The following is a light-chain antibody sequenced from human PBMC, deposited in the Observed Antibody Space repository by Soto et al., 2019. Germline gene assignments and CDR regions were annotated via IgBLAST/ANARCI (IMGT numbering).Light chain of an antibody. Sequence: DIQMTQSPSPLSASVGDRVTITCRASPSVSKFLNWYQQKPGQAPRLLIYTTSTLQSGVPSRFSGGVSGTEYTLTISGLLPEDFATYYCQQTFSVPYTFGQGTQLDVK. CDR2: TTS. CDR3: QQTFSVPYT. V-gene: IGKV1-39*01. CDR1: PSVSKF. J-gene: IGKJ2*01.